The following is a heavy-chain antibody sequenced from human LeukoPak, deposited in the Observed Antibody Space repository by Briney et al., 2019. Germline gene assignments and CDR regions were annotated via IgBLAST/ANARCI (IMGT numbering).Heavy chain of an antibody. CDR2: IIPIFGTA. J-gene: IGHJ6*03. V-gene: IGHV1-69*13. CDR3: GLSGNYYYYYMDV. CDR1: GGTFSSYA. Sequence: SVKVSCKASGGTFSSYAISWVRQAPGQGLEWMGGIIPIFGTANYAQKFQGRVTITADESTSTAYMELSSLRSDDTAIYYCGLSGNYYYYYMDVWGKGTTVTVSS. D-gene: IGHD6-25*01.